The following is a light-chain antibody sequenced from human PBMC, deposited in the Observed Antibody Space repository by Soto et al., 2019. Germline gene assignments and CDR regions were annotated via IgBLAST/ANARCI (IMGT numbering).Light chain of an antibody. CDR1: SSDVGGSKY. V-gene: IGLV2-14*01. CDR3: NSYRSTTSVI. Sequence: QSVLTQPASVSGSPGQSITISCTGTSSDVGGSKYVSWYQQHPDKAPKLILYEVSHRPAGISDRFSGSKSGNTASLTISGLQAEDEADYYCNSYRSTTSVIFGGGTQLTVL. CDR2: EVS. J-gene: IGLJ2*01.